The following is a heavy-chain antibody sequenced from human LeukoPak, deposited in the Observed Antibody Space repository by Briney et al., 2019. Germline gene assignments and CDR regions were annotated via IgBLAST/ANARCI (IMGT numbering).Heavy chain of an antibody. CDR1: GFTFINFG. CDR3: AKGDGGRSLDY. Sequence: GGSLRLSCAASGFTFINFGMHWVRQAPGKGPEWVAIVWYDGNNKYYAGPVKGRFTISRDNSENTLFLQMNSLRVEGSALYYCAKGDGGRSLDYWGQRTRVTVSS. J-gene: IGHJ4*02. CDR2: VWYDGNNK. V-gene: IGHV3-33*06. D-gene: IGHD2-21*01.